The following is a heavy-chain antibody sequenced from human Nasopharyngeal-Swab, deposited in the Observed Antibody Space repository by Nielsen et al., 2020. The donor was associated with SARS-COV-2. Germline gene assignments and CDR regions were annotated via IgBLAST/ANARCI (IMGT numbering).Heavy chain of an antibody. J-gene: IGHJ4*02. CDR2: MNPNSGNT. V-gene: IGHV1-8*02. D-gene: IGHD3-16*01. CDR3: ARGFRGSGSYYHY. Sequence: ASVKVSCKASGYTFTSYYMHWVRQATGQGLEWMGWMNPNSGNTGYAQKFQGRVTMTRNTSISTAYMELSSLRSEDTAVYYCARGFRGSGSYYHYWGQGTLVTVSS. CDR1: GYTFTSYY.